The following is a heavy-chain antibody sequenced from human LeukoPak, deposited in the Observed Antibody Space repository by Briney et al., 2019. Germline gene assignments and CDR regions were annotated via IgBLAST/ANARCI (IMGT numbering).Heavy chain of an antibody. CDR1: GFTFSGSA. CDR2: IRSKANSYAT. V-gene: IGHV3-73*01. CDR3: ARDGTPIHSSGWVYMDV. J-gene: IGHJ6*04. D-gene: IGHD6-25*01. Sequence: GGSLRLSCAASGFTFSGSAMHWVRQASGKGLEWVGRIRSKANSYATAYAASVKGRFTISRDDSKNTAYLQMNSLRAEDTAVYYCARDGTPIHSSGWVYMDVWGKGTTVTISS.